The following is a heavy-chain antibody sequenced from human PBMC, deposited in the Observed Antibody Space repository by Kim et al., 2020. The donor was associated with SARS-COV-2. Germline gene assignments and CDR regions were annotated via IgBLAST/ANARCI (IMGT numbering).Heavy chain of an antibody. J-gene: IGHJ4*03. V-gene: IGHV4-39*02. Sequence: SETLSLTCTVSGDSINNSFYYWGWIRQAPGKGLEWIGSVYYTGTTDHNPSLKSRVSMSAETSRNHFSLRLSSVTAADTAIYYCVRLRPVGHGGYFDFWGQGTLVTVST. CDR3: VRLRPVGHGGYFDF. D-gene: IGHD4-17*01. CDR1: GDSINNSFYY. CDR2: VYYTGTT.